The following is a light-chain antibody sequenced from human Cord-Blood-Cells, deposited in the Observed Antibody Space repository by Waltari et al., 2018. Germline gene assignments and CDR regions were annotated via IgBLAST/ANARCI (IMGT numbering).Light chain of an antibody. Sequence: DIQMTQSPSSLSASVGARVTITCRASQSISSYLNWYQQKPGKAPKLLIYAASSLQSGVPSRCSGSGSGTDFTLTISSLQPEDVATYYCQQSYSTPLTFGGGTKVEIK. CDR2: AAS. CDR3: QQSYSTPLT. V-gene: IGKV1-39*01. J-gene: IGKJ4*01. CDR1: QSISSY.